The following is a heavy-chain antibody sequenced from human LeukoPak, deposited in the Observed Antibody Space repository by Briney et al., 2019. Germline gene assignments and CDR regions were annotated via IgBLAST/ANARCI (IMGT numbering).Heavy chain of an antibody. CDR3: VRDGGPFYFDL. Sequence: PGGSLRLSCAASEFIFNNYCMRWVRQAPGKGLEWVVNIKQGGGEKYSVVSVKGRFTISRDNAKNSLYLQMNSLRAEDTAVYYCVRDGGPFYFDLWGQGTLVTVSS. J-gene: IGHJ4*02. V-gene: IGHV3-7*01. CDR1: EFIFNNYC. D-gene: IGHD3-16*01. CDR2: IKQGGGEK.